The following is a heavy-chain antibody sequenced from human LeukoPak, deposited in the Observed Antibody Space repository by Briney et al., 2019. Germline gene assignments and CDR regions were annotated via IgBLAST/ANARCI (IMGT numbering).Heavy chain of an antibody. V-gene: IGHV3-23*01. J-gene: IGHJ4*02. D-gene: IGHD6-19*01. CDR1: GFTFSSYA. CDR3: AKNSGGLAHVDY. Sequence: GGSVRLSCAASGFTFSSYAMSWVRQAPGKGLEWVSAIRGSGGSTFYADSVKGRFTTSRDNSKNTLYLQMNSLRAEDTAVYYCAKNSGGLAHVDYGGQGTLVTVSS. CDR2: IRGSGGST.